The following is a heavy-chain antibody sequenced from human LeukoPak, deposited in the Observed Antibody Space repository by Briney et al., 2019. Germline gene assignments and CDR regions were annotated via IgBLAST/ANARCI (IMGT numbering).Heavy chain of an antibody. CDR2: IYYSGST. J-gene: IGHJ4*02. V-gene: IGHV4-61*01. CDR3: ARVDPDSSSTLEVFDY. CDR1: GGSISSDYW. Sequence: PSGALSLTCAVSGGSISSDYWWSWVRQPPGKGLEWIGYIYYSGSTNYNPSLKSRVTISVDTSKNQFSLKLSSVTAADTAVYYCARVDPDSSSTLEVFDYWGQGTLVTVSS. D-gene: IGHD6-6*01.